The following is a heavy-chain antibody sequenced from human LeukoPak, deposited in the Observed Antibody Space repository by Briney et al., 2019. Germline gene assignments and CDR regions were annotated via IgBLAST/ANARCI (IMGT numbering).Heavy chain of an antibody. D-gene: IGHD6-6*01. CDR2: MNPNSGYT. CDR1: GYTFTSYD. CDR3: ARAVKSDIAARRGRCYGIDV. V-gene: IGHV1-8*01. Sequence: ASVKVSCKASGYTFTSYDINWVRQATGQVLEWMGWMNPNSGYTGYAQKFQGRVTMTRNTSISTAYMELSSLRSEDTAVYYCARAVKSDIAARRGRCYGIDVWGQGTTVTVSS. J-gene: IGHJ6*02.